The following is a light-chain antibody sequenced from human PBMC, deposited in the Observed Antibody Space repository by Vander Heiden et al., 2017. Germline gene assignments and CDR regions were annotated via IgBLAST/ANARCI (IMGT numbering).Light chain of an antibody. CDR1: FSNIESNA. J-gene: IGLJ2*01. V-gene: IGLV1-44*01. CDR3: ASWDDSLEGVI. Sequence: QSVLTQPPSASGTPGQRLTISCSGSFSNIESNAVNWYQQFPGTAPKLLIYSNNERPSGVPNRFSGSKSGTSASLAISGLQSDDEADYYCASWDDSLEGVIFGGGTKLTVL. CDR2: SNN.